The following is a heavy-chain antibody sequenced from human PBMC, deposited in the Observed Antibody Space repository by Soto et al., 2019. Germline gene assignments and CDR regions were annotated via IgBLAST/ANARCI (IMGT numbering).Heavy chain of an antibody. J-gene: IGHJ4*02. Sequence: PGESLRLSCTASGFTFSSYAMSWVRLAPGKGLEWVSAISGSGGSTYYADSVKGRFTISRDNSKNTLYLQMNSLRAEDTAVYYFAKDSSSWFFEYWGQGTMVTVSS. D-gene: IGHD6-13*01. V-gene: IGHV3-23*01. CDR3: AKDSSSWFFEY. CDR2: ISGSGGST. CDR1: GFTFSSYA.